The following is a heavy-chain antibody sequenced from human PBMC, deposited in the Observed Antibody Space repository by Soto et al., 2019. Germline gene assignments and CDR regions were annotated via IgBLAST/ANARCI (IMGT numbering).Heavy chain of an antibody. V-gene: IGHV3-21*01. CDR3: ARDWGSGWHYGMDV. J-gene: IGHJ6*02. D-gene: IGHD6-19*01. CDR1: GFTFSSYS. CDR2: ISSSSSYI. Sequence: KPGGSLRLSCAASGFTFSSYSMNWVRQAPGKGLEWVSSISSSSSYIYYADSVKGRFTISRDNAKNSLYLQMNSLRAEDTAVYYCARDWGSGWHYGMDVWGQGPTVTVSS.